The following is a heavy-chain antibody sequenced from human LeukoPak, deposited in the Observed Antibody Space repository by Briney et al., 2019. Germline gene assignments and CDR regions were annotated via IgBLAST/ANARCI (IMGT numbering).Heavy chain of an antibody. CDR2: ISPTAKGT. Sequence: GGSLRLSCAASGFAFSNTGMAWVRQAPGRGLEWVSTISPTAKGTHYADSVKGRFTISRDNSKNTLSLEMNSLRADDTATYYCARDAGGAWPFDYWGQGTRVIVSS. D-gene: IGHD4-17*01. J-gene: IGHJ4*02. CDR3: ARDAGGAWPFDY. CDR1: GFAFSNTG. V-gene: IGHV3-23*01.